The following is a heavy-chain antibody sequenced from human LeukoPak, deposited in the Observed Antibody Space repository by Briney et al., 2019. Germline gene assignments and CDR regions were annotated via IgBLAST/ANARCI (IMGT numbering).Heavy chain of an antibody. D-gene: IGHD3-22*01. Sequence: GASVKVSCKASGGTFSSYAISWVRQAPGQGLEWMGGIIPIFGTANYAQKFQGRVTITADESTSTAYMELSSLRSEDTAVYYCVWAGYYDSSGYKGYFDYWGRGTLVTVSS. CDR2: IIPIFGTA. CDR1: GGTFSSYA. J-gene: IGHJ4*02. CDR3: VWAGYYDSSGYKGYFDY. V-gene: IGHV1-69*13.